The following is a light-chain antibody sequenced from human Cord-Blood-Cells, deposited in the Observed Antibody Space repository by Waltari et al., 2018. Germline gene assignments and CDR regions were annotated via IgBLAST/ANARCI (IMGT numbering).Light chain of an antibody. CDR3: SSYTSSSTLPYV. CDR2: EVR. J-gene: IGLJ1*01. CDR1: SSDVGRYNY. V-gene: IGLV2-14*01. Sequence: QSAPTQPVSVSGSPGQSITISCPGTSSDVGRYNYVSWYQQHPGNAPKLMLYEVRNRPSGVSNRFSGSKSGNTASLTISGLQAEDETDYYCSSYTSSSTLPYVFGTGTKVTVL.